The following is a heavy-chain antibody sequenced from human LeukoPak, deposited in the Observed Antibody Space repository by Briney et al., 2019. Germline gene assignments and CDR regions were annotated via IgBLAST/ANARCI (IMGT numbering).Heavy chain of an antibody. CDR2: IYYSGST. CDR3: ARDPAHGSGSNWFDP. V-gene: IGHV4-39*07. D-gene: IGHD3-10*01. CDR1: GGSISSSSYY. J-gene: IGHJ5*02. Sequence: PSETLSLTCTVSGGSISSSSYYWGWIRQPPGKGLEWIGSIYYSGSTYYNPSLKSRVTISVDTSKNQFSLKLSSVTAADTAVYYCARDPAHGSGSNWFDPWGQGTLVTVSS.